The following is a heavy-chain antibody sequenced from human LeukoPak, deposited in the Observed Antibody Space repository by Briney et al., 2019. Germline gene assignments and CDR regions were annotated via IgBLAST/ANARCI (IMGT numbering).Heavy chain of an antibody. CDR1: GGSFSGYY. CDR3: EIRSYGMGV. D-gene: IGHD4-17*01. J-gene: IGHJ6*02. Sequence: SETLSLTCAVYGGSFSGYYWSWIRQPPGKGLEWIGEINHSGSTNYNPSLKSRVTISVDTSKNQFSLKLSSVTAADTAVYYCEIRSYGMGVWGQGTTVTVSS. V-gene: IGHV4-34*01. CDR2: INHSGST.